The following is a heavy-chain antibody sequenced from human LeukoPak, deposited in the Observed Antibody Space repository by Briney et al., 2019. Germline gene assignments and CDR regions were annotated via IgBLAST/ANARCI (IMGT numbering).Heavy chain of an antibody. CDR1: GGPISSGGYS. D-gene: IGHD2-2*01. Sequence: SGTLSLTCAVSGGPISSGGYSWSWIRQPPGKGLEWIGYIYHSGSTYYNPSLKSRVTISVDRSKNQFSLKLSSVTAADTAVYYCARSVPPYQLLIWGGVDGNWFDPWGQGTLVTVSS. J-gene: IGHJ5*02. CDR3: ARSVPPYQLLIWGGVDGNWFDP. V-gene: IGHV4-30-2*01. CDR2: IYHSGST.